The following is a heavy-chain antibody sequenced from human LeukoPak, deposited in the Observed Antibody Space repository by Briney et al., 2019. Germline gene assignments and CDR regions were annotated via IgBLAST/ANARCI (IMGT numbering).Heavy chain of an antibody. Sequence: SDTLSLTCTVSGGSIRSFYWSWIRQPPGKGLEWIGYIFYSGSTTYNPSLKSRVTMSVDTSKSQFSLRLSSVTAADTAVYYCAKNLGSCSSGGSGYQFDPWGQGTLVTVSS. D-gene: IGHD2-15*01. CDR2: IFYSGST. CDR1: GGSIRSFY. V-gene: IGHV4-59*07. CDR3: AKNLGSCSSGGSGYQFDP. J-gene: IGHJ5*02.